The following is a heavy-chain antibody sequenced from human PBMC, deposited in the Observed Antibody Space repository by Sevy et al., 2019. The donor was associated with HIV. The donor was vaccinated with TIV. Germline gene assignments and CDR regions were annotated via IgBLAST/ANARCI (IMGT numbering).Heavy chain of an antibody. V-gene: IGHV4-59*08. J-gene: IGHJ4*02. Sequence: SETLSLTCTVSGGSITSLYWNWIRQPPGKGLEWIANIYYNGHINYNPSLKIRVTLSLDTSKNQFCLRLSAVTAADTAMYYCAGENAWGRGYSWGQGTLVTVSS. D-gene: IGHD1-26*01. CDR1: GGSITSLY. CDR2: IYYNGHI. CDR3: AGENAWGRGYS.